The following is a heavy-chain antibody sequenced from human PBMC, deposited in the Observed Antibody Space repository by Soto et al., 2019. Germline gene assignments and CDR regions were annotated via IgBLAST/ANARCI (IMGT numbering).Heavy chain of an antibody. CDR2: TNGDGSTT. J-gene: IGHJ4*02. D-gene: IGHD5-12*01. Sequence: EVQLVESGGGLVQPGGSLRLSCAASGFIFSGYWMNWVRQAPGRGLVWVSRTNGDGSTTSYADSVKGRFTISRDNAKNSLYLLMNSLRADDTAVYYCARCREGYNLVADYWGRGTLVTVSS. V-gene: IGHV3-74*01. CDR3: ARCREGYNLVADY. CDR1: GFIFSGYW.